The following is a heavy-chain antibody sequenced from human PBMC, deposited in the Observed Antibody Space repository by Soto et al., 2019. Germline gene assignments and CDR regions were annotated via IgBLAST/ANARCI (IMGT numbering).Heavy chain of an antibody. CDR3: ARGRRGVVTIFGVVIIGNWFDP. CDR1: GYTFTSYY. J-gene: IGHJ5*02. V-gene: IGHV1-46*01. Sequence: ASVKVSCKASGYTFTSYYMHWVRQAPGQGLEWMGIINPSGGSTSYAQKFQGRVTMTRDTSTSTVYMELSSLRSEDTAVYYCARGRRGVVTIFGVVIIGNWFDPWGQGTLVTVSS. D-gene: IGHD3-3*01. CDR2: INPSGGST.